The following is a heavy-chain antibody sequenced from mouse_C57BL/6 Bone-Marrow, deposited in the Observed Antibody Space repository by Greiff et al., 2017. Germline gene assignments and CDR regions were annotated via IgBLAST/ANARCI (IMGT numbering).Heavy chain of an antibody. CDR2: IYPRSGNT. V-gene: IGHV1-81*01. CDR3: ARGNYYAMDY. J-gene: IGHJ4*01. D-gene: IGHD2-1*01. CDR1: GYTFTSYG. Sequence: QVQLQQSGAELARPGASVKLSCKASGYTFTSYGISWVKQRTGQGLEWIGEIYPRSGNTYYNEKFKGKATLTVDKSSSTAYMELRRLTSEDSAVYFCARGNYYAMDYWGQGTSVTVSS.